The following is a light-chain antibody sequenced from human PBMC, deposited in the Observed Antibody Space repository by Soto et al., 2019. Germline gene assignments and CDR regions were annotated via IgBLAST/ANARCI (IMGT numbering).Light chain of an antibody. Sequence: SYELTQPPSVSVSPGQTASITCSGDKLGDKYACWYQQKPGQSPVLVIYQDSKRPSGIPERFSGSNSGNTATLTISGTQGMDEADYYCQAWDSSTRVFGTGTKLTVL. J-gene: IGLJ1*01. CDR2: QDS. CDR3: QAWDSSTRV. V-gene: IGLV3-1*01. CDR1: KLGDKY.